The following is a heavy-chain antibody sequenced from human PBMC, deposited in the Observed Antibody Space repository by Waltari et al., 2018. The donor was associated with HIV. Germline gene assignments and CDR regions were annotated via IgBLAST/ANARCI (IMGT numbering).Heavy chain of an antibody. J-gene: IGHJ6*02. V-gene: IGHV1-2*06. CDR3: ARVTTVTGDSYFYYGMDV. CDR2: INPNSCGT. Sequence: QVQLVQSGAEVRKPGASVKVSCKASGYTFTGYSLHWVRQAPGQGLEWMGPINPNSCGTNYAQKFQARVTMTRDTSIGAAYMELSSLRPNDTAVYYCARVTTVTGDSYFYYGMDVWGQGTTVTVSS. D-gene: IGHD4-17*01. CDR1: GYTFTGYS.